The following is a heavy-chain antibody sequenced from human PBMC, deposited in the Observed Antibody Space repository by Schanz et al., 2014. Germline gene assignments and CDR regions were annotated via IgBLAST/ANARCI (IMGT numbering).Heavy chain of an antibody. J-gene: IGHJ4*02. CDR2: IYIGGNT. V-gene: IGHV3-66*01. Sequence: EVQLLESGGGLVQPGGSLRLSCTASGFTFSSYSMNWVRQAPGKGLEWVSFIYIGGNTYYADSVKGRFTISRDNSKNTVYIQMSSLTTEDTAVYFCARGGPAYYFDDWGQGTLVTVSS. CDR1: GFTFSSYS. CDR3: ARGGPAYYFDD.